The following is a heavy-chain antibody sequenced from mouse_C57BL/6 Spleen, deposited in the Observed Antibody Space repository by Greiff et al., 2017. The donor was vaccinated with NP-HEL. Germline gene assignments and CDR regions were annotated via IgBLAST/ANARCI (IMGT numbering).Heavy chain of an antibody. CDR2: INPNNGGT. CDR3: ARLDY. Sequence: VQLQQSGPELVKPGASVKISCKASGYTFTDYYMNWVKQSHGKSLEWIGDINPNNGGTSYKQKFKGKATLTVDKSSSTAYMELRSLTSEDSAVYYCARLDYWGQGTTLTVSS. CDR1: GYTFTDYY. V-gene: IGHV1-26*01. J-gene: IGHJ2*01.